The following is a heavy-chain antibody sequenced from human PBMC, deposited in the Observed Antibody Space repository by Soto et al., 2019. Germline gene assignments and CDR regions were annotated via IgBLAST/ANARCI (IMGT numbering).Heavy chain of an antibody. Sequence: EVQLVESGGGLVKPGESLRVSCGASGFTFSNTWMNWVRQAPGKGLEWVGRIKSKTDGGTTDYAEPVKGRFTISRDDSKNTLYLQMNTLKTEDTAVYYCTTGLTGGYWGQGTLVTVSS. J-gene: IGHJ4*02. CDR1: GFTFSNTW. CDR2: IKSKTDGGTT. V-gene: IGHV3-15*07. D-gene: IGHD7-27*01. CDR3: TTGLTGGY.